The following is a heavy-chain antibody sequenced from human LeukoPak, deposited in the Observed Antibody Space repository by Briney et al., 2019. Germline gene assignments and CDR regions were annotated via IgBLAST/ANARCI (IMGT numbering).Heavy chain of an antibody. J-gene: IGHJ4*02. V-gene: IGHV3-23*01. D-gene: IGHD5-12*01. CDR2: ISGSGGST. CDR1: GLTFSSYW. CDR3: AKLSSSYDYYFDY. Sequence: PGGSLRLSCAASGLTFSSYWMSWVRQAPGKRLEWVSAISGSGGSTYYADSVKGRFTISRDNSKNTLYLQMNSLRAEDTAVYYCAKLSSSYDYYFDYCGQGTLVTVSS.